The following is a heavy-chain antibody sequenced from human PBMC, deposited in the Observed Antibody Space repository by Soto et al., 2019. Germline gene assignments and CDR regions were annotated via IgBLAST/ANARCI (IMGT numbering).Heavy chain of an antibody. CDR2: ISAYNGNT. Sequence: ASVKVSCKASGYTFTGYGISWVRQAPGQGLEWMGWISAYNGNTNYAQKLQGRVTMTTDTSTSTAYMELRSLRSDDTAVYYCERDGYGDYEPDYYYYYGMDVLGQGTRVTVSS. J-gene: IGHJ6*02. D-gene: IGHD4-17*01. CDR1: GYTFTGYG. CDR3: ERDGYGDYEPDYYYYYGMDV. V-gene: IGHV1-18*01.